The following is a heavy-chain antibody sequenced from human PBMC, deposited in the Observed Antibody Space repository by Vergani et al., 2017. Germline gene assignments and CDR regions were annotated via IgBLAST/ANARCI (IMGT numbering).Heavy chain of an antibody. CDR3: ARGSRLWQQLARSAEYFQH. D-gene: IGHD6-13*01. CDR2: INHSGST. V-gene: IGHV4-34*01. CDR1: GGSFSGYY. Sequence: QVQLQQWGAGLLKPSETLSLTCAVYGGSFSGYYWSWIRQPPGKGLEWIGEINHSGSTNYNPSLKSRVTISVDTSKNQFSLKLSSVTAADTAVYYCARGSRLWQQLARSAEYFQHWGQGTLVTGSS. J-gene: IGHJ1*01.